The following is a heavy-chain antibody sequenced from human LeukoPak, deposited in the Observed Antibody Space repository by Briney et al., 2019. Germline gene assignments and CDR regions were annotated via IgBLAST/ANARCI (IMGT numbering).Heavy chain of an antibody. CDR2: LSSGRSP. J-gene: IGHJ4*01. D-gene: IGHD2-8*02. Sequence: GSLRLSCAASGFAISTYAMAWVRQAPGKGLEWISSLSSGRSPSYSDSLEGRLTMSSDNARNTLYLQMDNLRGEDTAMYYCARQLGYCAAGTCYFDSWGHGTQVTVSS. CDR3: ARQLGYCAAGTCYFDS. CDR1: GFAISTYA. V-gene: IGHV3-69-1*01.